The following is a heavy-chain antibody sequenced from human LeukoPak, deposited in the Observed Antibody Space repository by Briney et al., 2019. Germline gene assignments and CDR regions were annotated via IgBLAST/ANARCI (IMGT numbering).Heavy chain of an antibody. CDR3: AKDAPPRYCSSTSCPWDY. CDR2: ISGSGGST. J-gene: IGHJ4*02. D-gene: IGHD2-2*01. CDR1: GFTFSSYA. Sequence: GGSLRLSCAASGFTFSSYAMSWVRQAPGKGLEWVSAISGSGGSTYYADSVKGRFTISRDNSKNTLYLQMNSLRAEDTAVYYCAKDAPPRYCSSTSCPWDYWGQGTLVTVSS. V-gene: IGHV3-23*01.